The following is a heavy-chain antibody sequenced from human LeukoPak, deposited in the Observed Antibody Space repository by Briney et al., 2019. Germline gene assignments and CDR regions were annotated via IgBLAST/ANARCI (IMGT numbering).Heavy chain of an antibody. V-gene: IGHV3-53*01. CDR1: GFTVSSYY. D-gene: IGHD4-23*01. CDR3: ARRAGGYSHPYDY. Sequence: GGSLRLSCAASGFTVSSYYMGWVRQSPGKALEWVSLIYSGGSTYYSDSLKGRFTLFRDHSKNTLYLQMKSVRAEDTAVYYCARRAGGYSHPYDYWGQGTLVTVSS. CDR2: IYSGGST. J-gene: IGHJ4*02.